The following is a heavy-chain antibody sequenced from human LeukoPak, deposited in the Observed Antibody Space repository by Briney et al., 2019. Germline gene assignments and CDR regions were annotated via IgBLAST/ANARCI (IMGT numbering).Heavy chain of an antibody. J-gene: IGHJ3*02. Sequence: SETLSLTCAVYGGSFSGYYWSWLRQPPGKGLEWIGEINHSGSTNYNPSLKSRVTISVDTSKNQFSLKLSSVTAADTAVYYCARAEQADAFDIWGQGTMVTVSS. CDR2: INHSGST. D-gene: IGHD1/OR15-1a*01. CDR1: GGSFSGYY. CDR3: ARAEQADAFDI. V-gene: IGHV4-34*01.